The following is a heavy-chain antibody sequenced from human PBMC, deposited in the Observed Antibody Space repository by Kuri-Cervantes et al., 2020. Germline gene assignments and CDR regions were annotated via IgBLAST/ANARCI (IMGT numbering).Heavy chain of an antibody. Sequence: ASVKVSCKASGYTFAGHYMHWVRQAPGQGLEWMGWTNPNSGGTNYAQKFQGRVTMTRDTSISTAYMELSRLRSDDTAVYYCAREPFYDYVWGTKYPDAFDIWGQGTMVTVSS. CDR3: AREPFYDYVWGTKYPDAFDI. D-gene: IGHD3-16*01. CDR1: GYTFAGHY. V-gene: IGHV1-2*02. J-gene: IGHJ3*02. CDR2: TNPNSGGT.